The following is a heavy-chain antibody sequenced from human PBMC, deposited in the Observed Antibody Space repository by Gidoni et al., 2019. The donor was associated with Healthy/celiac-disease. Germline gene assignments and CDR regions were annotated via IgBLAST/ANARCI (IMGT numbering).Heavy chain of an antibody. D-gene: IGHD6-13*01. CDR1: GGSISSGAYY. CDR3: ARMGIAAAGRNYYYYYGMDV. CDR2: IYYSGST. J-gene: IGHJ6*02. Sequence: QVQLQESGPGLVKPSQTLSLTCPLSGGSISSGAYYWCWIRQPPGTGLEWIGYIYYSGSTYYNPSLKSRVTISVDTSKNQFSLKLSSVTAADTAVYYCARMGIAAAGRNYYYYYGMDVWGQGTTVTVSS. V-gene: IGHV4-30-4*01.